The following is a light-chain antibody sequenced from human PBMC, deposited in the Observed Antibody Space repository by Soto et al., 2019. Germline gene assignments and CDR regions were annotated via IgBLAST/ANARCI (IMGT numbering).Light chain of an antibody. J-gene: IGKJ1*01. Sequence: EIVLTQSPATLSLSPGERATLSCRASQSVNNYLAWFQQIPGQAPRLLIYDASTRATGIPARFSGSGSGTDFTLTISSLQSEDFAVYYCQQYKNWPRTFGQGTKVDIK. CDR2: DAS. V-gene: IGKV3-11*01. CDR3: QQYKNWPRT. CDR1: QSVNNY.